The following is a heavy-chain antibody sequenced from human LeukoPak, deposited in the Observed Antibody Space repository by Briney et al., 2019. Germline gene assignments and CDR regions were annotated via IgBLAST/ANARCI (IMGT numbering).Heavy chain of an antibody. D-gene: IGHD3-22*01. CDR2: IRSKAYGGTT. CDR1: GFTFGDYA. J-gene: IGHJ4*02. CDR3: TRASITMILSGGHFDY. V-gene: IGHV3-49*04. Sequence: GRSLRLSCTASGFTFGDYAMSWVRQAPGKGLEWVGFIRSKAYGGTTEYAASVKGGFTISRDDSKSIAYLQMNSLKTEDTAVYYCTRASITMILSGGHFDYWGQGTLVTVSS.